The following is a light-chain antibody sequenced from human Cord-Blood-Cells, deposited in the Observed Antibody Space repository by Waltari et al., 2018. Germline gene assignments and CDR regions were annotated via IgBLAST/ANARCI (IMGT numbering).Light chain of an antibody. CDR1: SLRSYS. CDR2: GKN. V-gene: IGLV3-19*01. J-gene: IGLJ3*02. Sequence: SSELTQDPAVSVALGQTVRITCQGDSLRSYSARWYQQKPGQAPVLVIYGKNHRPSGIPDRFSGSSSGNTASLTLTGAQAEDEADYYCNSRDSSGNHWVFGGGTKLTVL. CDR3: NSRDSSGNHWV.